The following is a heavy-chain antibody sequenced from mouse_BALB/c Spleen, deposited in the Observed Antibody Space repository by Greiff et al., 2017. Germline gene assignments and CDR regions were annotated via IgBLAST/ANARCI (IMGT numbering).Heavy chain of an antibody. CDR3: TRDKYGNYEDYAMDY. Sequence: DVMLVESGGGLVKPGGSLKLSCAASGFTFSSYTMSWVRQTPEKRLEWVATISSGGSYTYYPDSVKGRFTISRDNAKNTLYLQMSSLKSEDTAMYYCTRDKYGNYEDYAMDYWGQGTSVTVSS. V-gene: IGHV5-6-4*01. D-gene: IGHD2-10*02. CDR1: GFTFSSYT. J-gene: IGHJ4*01. CDR2: ISSGGSYT.